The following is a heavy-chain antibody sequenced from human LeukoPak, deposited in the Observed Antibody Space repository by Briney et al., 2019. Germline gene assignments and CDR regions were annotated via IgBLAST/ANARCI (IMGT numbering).Heavy chain of an antibody. D-gene: IGHD2-2*01. V-gene: IGHV1-69*13. CDR2: IIPIFGTA. CDR1: GGTFSSYA. Sequence: ASVKVSCKASGGTFSSYAISWVRQAPRQGLEWMGGIIPIFGTANYAQKFQGRVTITADESTSTAYMELSSLRSEDTAVYYCARDMSVVVPAAMPVVVAFDIWGQGTMVTVSS. CDR3: ARDMSVVVPAAMPVVVAFDI. J-gene: IGHJ3*02.